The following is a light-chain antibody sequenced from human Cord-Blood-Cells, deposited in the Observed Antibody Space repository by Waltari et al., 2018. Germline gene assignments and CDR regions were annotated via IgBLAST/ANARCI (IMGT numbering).Light chain of an antibody. CDR2: EVS. Sequence: QSALTQPPSASGSPGQSVTIPCTGPSSDVGGYNYASWYQPHPGKAPKLMIYEVSKRPSGVPDRFSGSKSGNTASLTVSGLQAEDEADYYCSSYAGSNNYVFGTGTKVTVL. CDR1: SSDVGGYNY. V-gene: IGLV2-8*01. J-gene: IGLJ1*01. CDR3: SSYAGSNNYV.